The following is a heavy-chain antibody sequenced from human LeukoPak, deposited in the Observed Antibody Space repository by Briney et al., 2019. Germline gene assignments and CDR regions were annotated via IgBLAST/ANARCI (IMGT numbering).Heavy chain of an antibody. CDR2: ISGSGGST. Sequence: GGSLRLSCAASGFTFSSYAMSWVRQAPGKGLEWVSAISGSGGSTYYADSVKGRFTISRDNSKNTLYLQMNSLRAEDTAVYYCAKDSYSSSWYGPELFDCWGQGTLVTVSS. J-gene: IGHJ4*02. CDR3: AKDSYSSSWYGPELFDC. D-gene: IGHD6-13*01. V-gene: IGHV3-23*01. CDR1: GFTFSSYA.